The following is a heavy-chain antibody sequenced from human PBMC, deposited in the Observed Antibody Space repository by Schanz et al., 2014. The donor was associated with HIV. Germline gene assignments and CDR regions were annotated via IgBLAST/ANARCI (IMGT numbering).Heavy chain of an antibody. CDR1: GGSFRGYY. CDR3: ARSYYYDGSPLPLDS. CDR2: VRHTGGT. V-gene: IGHV4-34*01. J-gene: IGHJ4*02. D-gene: IGHD3-22*01. Sequence: QVQLQQWGAGLLKPSETLSLTCAVYGGSFRGYYWTWIRQFPHMGLEWIGKVRHTGGTNYNPSLKSRVTMSVDTSKNQFSLKLTSVTAADTAVYYCARSYYYDGSPLPLDSWGQGTLVTVSS.